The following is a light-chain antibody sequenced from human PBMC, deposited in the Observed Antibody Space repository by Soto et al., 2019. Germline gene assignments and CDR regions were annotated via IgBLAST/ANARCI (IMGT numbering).Light chain of an antibody. CDR2: EVS. CDR3: SSYAGSNNFV. CDR1: SSDVGGYNY. Sequence: QSALTQPPSASGSPGQSVTISCSGTSSDVGGYNYVSRHQQHPGKAPKLMIYEVSKRPSGVPDRFSGSKSGNTASLIVSGLQAEDEADYYCSSYAGSNNFVFRTGTKVTVL. V-gene: IGLV2-8*01. J-gene: IGLJ1*01.